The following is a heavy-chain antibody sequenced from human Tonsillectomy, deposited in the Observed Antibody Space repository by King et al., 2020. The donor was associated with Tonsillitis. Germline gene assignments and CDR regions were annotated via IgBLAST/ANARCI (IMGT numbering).Heavy chain of an antibody. J-gene: IGHJ3*01. Sequence: VQLVQSGAEVKKPGESLKISCKGSGYSFTRNWIGWVRQMPGKGLEWMGIINPGDSETRYSPSFQGQVTISADKSISTAYLQWSSLKASDTAMYYCARRGDGYNYAFDVWGQGTMVTVSS. D-gene: IGHD5-24*01. CDR1: GYSFTRNW. CDR2: INPGDSET. CDR3: ARRGDGYNYAFDV. V-gene: IGHV5-51*01.